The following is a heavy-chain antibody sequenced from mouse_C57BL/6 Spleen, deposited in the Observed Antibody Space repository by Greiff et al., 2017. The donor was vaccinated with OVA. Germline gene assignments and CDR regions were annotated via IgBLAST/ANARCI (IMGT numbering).Heavy chain of an antibody. J-gene: IGHJ3*01. CDR2: LDPSDSYT. D-gene: IGHD2-2*01. V-gene: IGHV1-50*01. CDR1: GYTFTSYW. Sequence: QVPLQQPGAELVKPGASVKLSCKASGYTFTSYWMQWVNQRPGQGLEWLGELDPSDSYTNYNQKFKGKATLTVDTSSSTAYMQLSSLTSEDSAVYDCAIYYGYEREAWFAYWGQGTLVTVSA. CDR3: AIYYGYEREAWFAY.